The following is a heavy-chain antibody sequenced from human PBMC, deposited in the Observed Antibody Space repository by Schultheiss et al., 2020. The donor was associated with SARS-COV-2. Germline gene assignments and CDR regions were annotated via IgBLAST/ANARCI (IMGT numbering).Heavy chain of an antibody. CDR2: ISYDGSNK. CDR1: GFTFSSYG. Sequence: GGSLRLSCAASGFTFSSYGMHWVRQAPGKGLEWVAVISYDGSNKYYADSVKGRFTISRDNAKKSLYLQMNSLIAEDVAVYSCAKAVWRPILPYGMDVWGQGTTVTVSS. D-gene: IGHD3-16*01. V-gene: IGHV3-30*18. J-gene: IGHJ6*02. CDR3: AKAVWRPILPYGMDV.